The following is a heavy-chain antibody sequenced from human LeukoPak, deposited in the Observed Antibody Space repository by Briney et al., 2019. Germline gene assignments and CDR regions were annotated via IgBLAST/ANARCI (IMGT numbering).Heavy chain of an antibody. V-gene: IGHV4-59*08. CDR2: MYYSGST. D-gene: IGHD4-17*01. Sequence: SETLSLTCSVSGSSIRSYYWSWIRQPPGKGLEWIGYMYYSGSTNYNPSLKSRVTISVDTSMNQFSLKLSSVTAADTAVYYYARFGGATVTTRYFDYWGQGTLVTVSS. J-gene: IGHJ4*02. CDR1: GSSIRSYY. CDR3: ARFGGATVTTRYFDY.